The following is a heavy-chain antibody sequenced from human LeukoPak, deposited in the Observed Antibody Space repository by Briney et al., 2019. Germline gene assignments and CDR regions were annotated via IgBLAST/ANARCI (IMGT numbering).Heavy chain of an antibody. D-gene: IGHD6-6*01. V-gene: IGHV1-2*02. CDR2: INPNSGDT. J-gene: IGHJ5*02. CDR3: ARDVFAEYSIHHKFDP. Sequence: ASVKVSCKASGYTFTGYYLHWVRQAPGQGLEWMGWINPNSGDTNYAQNFQGRVTMTRDTSIRTAYMELSRLRSDDTAVYYCARDVFAEYSIHHKFDPWGQGTLVTVSS. CDR1: GYTFTGYY.